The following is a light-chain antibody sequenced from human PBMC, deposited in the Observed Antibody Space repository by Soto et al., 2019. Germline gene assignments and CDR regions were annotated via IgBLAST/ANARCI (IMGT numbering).Light chain of an antibody. CDR1: QTVRNNY. V-gene: IGKV3-20*01. CDR3: PQYGTSPPLT. Sequence: EKISTESPGTLSLSPWERATLSCISSQTVRNNYLAWYQQKPGQAPRLLIYDASSRATGIPDRFSGSGSATDFTLTISRLEPEDFAVYYCPQYGTSPPLTLGGGTKVDIK. J-gene: IGKJ4*01. CDR2: DAS.